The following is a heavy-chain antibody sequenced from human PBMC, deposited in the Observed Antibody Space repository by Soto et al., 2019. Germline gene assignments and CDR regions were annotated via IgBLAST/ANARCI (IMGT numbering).Heavy chain of an antibody. CDR2: IYSGGNT. D-gene: IGHD3-10*01. Sequence: PGGSLRLSCAASGFTVTNNYMIWVRQAPGKGLEWVSVIYSGGNTYYADSVRGRITISRDNSKNTLYLQMNSLRAEDTAVYYCARGYAYGGGTYFYYYYVLDVWGQGTTVTV. CDR3: ARGYAYGGGTYFYYYYVLDV. V-gene: IGHV3-53*01. CDR1: GFTVTNNY. J-gene: IGHJ6*02.